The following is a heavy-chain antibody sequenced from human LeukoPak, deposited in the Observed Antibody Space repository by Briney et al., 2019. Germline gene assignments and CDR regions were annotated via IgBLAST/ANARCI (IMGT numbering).Heavy chain of an antibody. Sequence: GASVKVSCKASGYTFTSYDINWVRQATGQGLEWMGWMNPNSGNTGYAQKFQGRVTMTRNTSISTAYMELSSLRSEDTAVYYCARDSGSYGPSYYYYYYGMDVWGQGTTVTVSS. CDR3: ARDSGSYGPSYYYYYYGMDV. V-gene: IGHV1-8*01. CDR2: MNPNSGNT. D-gene: IGHD1-26*01. CDR1: GYTFTSYD. J-gene: IGHJ6*02.